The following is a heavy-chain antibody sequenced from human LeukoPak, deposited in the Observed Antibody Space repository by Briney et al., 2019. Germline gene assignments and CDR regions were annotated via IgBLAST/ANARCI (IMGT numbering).Heavy chain of an antibody. J-gene: IGHJ4*02. V-gene: IGHV3-53*01. CDR3: ARAVQSPLVAAAPAPSFDY. D-gene: IGHD6-13*01. CDR1: GFTVSSNY. Sequence: GGSLRLSCAASGFTVSSNYMSWVRQAPGKGLEWVSVIYSGGSTYYADSVKGRFTISRDNSKNTLYLQMNSLRAEDTAVYYCARAVQSPLVAAAPAPSFDYWGQGTLVTVSS. CDR2: IYSGGST.